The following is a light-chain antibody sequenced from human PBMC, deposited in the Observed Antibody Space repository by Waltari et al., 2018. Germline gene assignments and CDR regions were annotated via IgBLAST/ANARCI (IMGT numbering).Light chain of an antibody. CDR1: QGIRND. Sequence: DIQMTQSPSSLSASVGDRVTITCRASQGIRNDLDWYQQKTGKAPKRLIYIASSLQSGVPSRFSGSGSGTEFTLTISSLQPEDFATYYCLQYNSFPWTFGQGTKVEIK. CDR2: IAS. V-gene: IGKV1-17*01. CDR3: LQYNSFPWT. J-gene: IGKJ1*01.